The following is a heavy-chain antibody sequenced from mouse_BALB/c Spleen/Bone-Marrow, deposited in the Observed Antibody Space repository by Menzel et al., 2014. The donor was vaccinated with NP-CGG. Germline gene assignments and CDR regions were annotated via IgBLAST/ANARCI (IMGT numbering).Heavy chain of an antibody. CDR2: INSNGGST. CDR1: GFTFSSYY. J-gene: IGHJ2*01. D-gene: IGHD4-1*01. V-gene: IGHV5-6-2*01. Sequence: EVKLVESGGGLVKLGGSLKLSCAASGFTFSSYYMSWVRQTPEKRLELVAAINSNGGSTYYPDTVKGRFTISRDNAKNPLYLQMSSLKSEDTASYYCARRGWDGYFDYWGQGTTLTVSS. CDR3: ARRGWDGYFDY.